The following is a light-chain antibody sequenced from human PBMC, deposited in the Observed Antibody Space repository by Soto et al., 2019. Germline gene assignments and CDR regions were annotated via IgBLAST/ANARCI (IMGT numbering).Light chain of an antibody. CDR3: AAWDDSLSGLGV. CDR2: RNN. J-gene: IGLJ3*02. Sequence: QSVLTQLPSASGTPGQRVTISCSGSSSNIGSNYVYWYQQLPGTAPKLLIYRNNQQPSGVPDRFSGSKSGTSASLAISGLRSEDEADYYCAAWDDSLSGLGVFGGGTQLTVL. V-gene: IGLV1-47*01. CDR1: SSNIGSNY.